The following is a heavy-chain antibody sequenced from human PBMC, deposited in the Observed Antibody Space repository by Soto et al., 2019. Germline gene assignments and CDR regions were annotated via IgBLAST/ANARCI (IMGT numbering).Heavy chain of an antibody. CDR2: IYWDDDK. CDR1: GFSLSTSGVG. Sequence: QITLKESGPTLVKPTQTLTLTCTFSGFSLSTSGVGVGWIRQPPGKALEWLALIYWDDDKRYSPSLKSRLTITKDTSKNQVVLTMTNMDPVDTATYYCAHRNYYGSGSYYDGGYWFDPWGQGTLVTVSS. D-gene: IGHD3-10*01. V-gene: IGHV2-5*02. J-gene: IGHJ5*02. CDR3: AHRNYYGSGSYYDGGYWFDP.